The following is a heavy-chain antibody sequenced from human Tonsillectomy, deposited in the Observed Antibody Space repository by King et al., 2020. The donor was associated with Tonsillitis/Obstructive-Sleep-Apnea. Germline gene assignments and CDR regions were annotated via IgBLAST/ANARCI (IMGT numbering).Heavy chain of an antibody. CDR1: GFTFSDYY. J-gene: IGHJ6*03. CDR2: ISSSGTTI. V-gene: IGHV3-11*01. Sequence: QVQLVESGGGLVKPGGSLRLSCAASGFTFSDYYMSWIRQAPGKGLEWVSKISSSGTTIYYGDSVKGRITISRDNAKNSLYLQINSLRADDTAVYYCTRGNRLAGSPLAHYYYYYIDVWGKGTTVTVSS. D-gene: IGHD6-6*01. CDR3: TRGNRLAGSPLAHYYYYYIDV.